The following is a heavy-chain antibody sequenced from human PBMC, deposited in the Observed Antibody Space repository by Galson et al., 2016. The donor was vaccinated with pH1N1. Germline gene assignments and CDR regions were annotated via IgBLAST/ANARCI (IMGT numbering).Heavy chain of an antibody. CDR2: ISQDGNET. Sequence: SLRLSCATSGFTFSSYWMSWVRQAPGKGLEWVANISQDGNETHYVDSVKGRFTISRDNAKKSLYLQMNSLRAEDKAVYYYASHKVDMAATQRGSWGQGTLVTVSS. D-gene: IGHD6-13*01. CDR3: ASHKVDMAATQRGS. J-gene: IGHJ4*02. V-gene: IGHV3-7*01. CDR1: GFTFSSYW.